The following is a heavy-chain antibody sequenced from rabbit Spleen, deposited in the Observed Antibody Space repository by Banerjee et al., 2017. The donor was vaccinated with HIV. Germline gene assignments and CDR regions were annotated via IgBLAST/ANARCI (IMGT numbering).Heavy chain of an antibody. Sequence: QEQVIESGGGLVQPGGSLKLSCTASGFSFSNKAVMCWVRQAPGKGLEWIACINAVTGKAVYASWAKGRFTFSKTSSTTVTLQMTSLAAADTATYFCARDTSSSFSSYGMDLWGPGTLVTVS. CDR2: INAVTGKA. CDR3: ARDTSSSFSSYGMDL. D-gene: IGHD1-1*01. CDR1: GFSFSNKAV. J-gene: IGHJ6*01. V-gene: IGHV1S45*01.